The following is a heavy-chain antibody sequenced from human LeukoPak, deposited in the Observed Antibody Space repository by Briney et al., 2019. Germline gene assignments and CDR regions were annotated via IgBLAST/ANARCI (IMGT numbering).Heavy chain of an antibody. D-gene: IGHD6-6*01. CDR3: AKGVAARPVPYYYYMDV. J-gene: IGHJ6*03. Sequence: SVKVSCKASGGTFSSYAISWVRQAPGQGLEWMGGIIPIFGTANYAQKFQGRVTITADKSTSTAYMELSSLRSEDTAVYYCAKGVAARPVPYYYYMDVWGKGTTATVSS. CDR1: GGTFSSYA. V-gene: IGHV1-69*06. CDR2: IIPIFGTA.